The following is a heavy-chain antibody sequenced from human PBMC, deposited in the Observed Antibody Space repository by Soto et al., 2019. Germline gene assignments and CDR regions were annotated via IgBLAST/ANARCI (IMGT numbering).Heavy chain of an antibody. CDR1: GGSISSGGYY. CDR3: ARSLGTYSSSSGDTFDY. D-gene: IGHD6-6*01. J-gene: IGHJ4*02. Sequence: SETLSLTCTVSGGSISSGGYYWSWIRQHPGKGLEWIGYIYYSGSTYYNPSLKSRVTISVDTSKNQFSLKLSSVTAADTAVYYCARSLGTYSSSSGDTFDYWGQGNLVTVSS. V-gene: IGHV4-31*03. CDR2: IYYSGST.